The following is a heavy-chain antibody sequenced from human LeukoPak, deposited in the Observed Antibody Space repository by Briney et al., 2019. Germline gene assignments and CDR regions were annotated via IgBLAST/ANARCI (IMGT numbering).Heavy chain of an antibody. V-gene: IGHV4-59*04. D-gene: IGHD3-22*01. CDR3: ARHKWDYYDSSGYSPSGVMDV. J-gene: IGHJ6*04. CDR1: GGSVSSYY. CDR2: IYYSGST. Sequence: SETLSLTCTVSGGSVSSYYWSWIRQPPGKGLEWIGYIYYSGSTYYNPSLKSRVTISVDTSKNQFSLKLSSVTAADTAVYYCARHKWDYYDSSGYSPSGVMDVWGKGTTVTISS.